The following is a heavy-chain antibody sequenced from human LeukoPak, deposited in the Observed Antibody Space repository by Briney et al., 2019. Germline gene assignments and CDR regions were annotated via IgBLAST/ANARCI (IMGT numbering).Heavy chain of an antibody. J-gene: IGHJ1*01. CDR2: IWSDGSDK. D-gene: IGHD4-11*01. Sequence: GGSLRLSCAASGFTFSHYGVHWVRQTPGAGLEWVAVIWSDGSDKYYAKSVKGRLTISRDNSKNSLFLQMNSLRAEDTAVYYCSKDAQRSFDYSNSLQNWGQGILVTVSS. CDR3: SKDAQRSFDYSNSLQN. CDR1: GFTFSHYG. V-gene: IGHV3-33*06.